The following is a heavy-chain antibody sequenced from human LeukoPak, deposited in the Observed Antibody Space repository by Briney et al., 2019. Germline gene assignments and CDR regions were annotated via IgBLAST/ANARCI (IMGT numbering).Heavy chain of an antibody. Sequence: ALVKVSCKASGYTFTGYYMHWVRQAPGQGLEWMGWINPNSGDTHYAQKFQGRVTMTRDTSISTAYMELSRLRSDDTAVYYCARDQGRGYSYGLYYFDYWGQGTLVTVSS. D-gene: IGHD5-18*01. CDR2: INPNSGDT. J-gene: IGHJ4*02. V-gene: IGHV1-2*02. CDR3: ARDQGRGYSYGLYYFDY. CDR1: GYTFTGYY.